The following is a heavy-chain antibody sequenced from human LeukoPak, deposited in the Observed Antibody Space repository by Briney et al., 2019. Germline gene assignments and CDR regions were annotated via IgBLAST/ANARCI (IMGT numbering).Heavy chain of an antibody. J-gene: IGHJ3*02. CDR1: AFIFSGHW. D-gene: IGHD3-10*01. CDR2: IKEDGSER. Sequence: GGSLRLSCEGSAFIFSGHWMNWVRQTPGKGLEWVASIKEDGSERQYVDSVKGRFSISRDNTKGSLFLQLNSLRAEDTAVYYCARDYGFGESDAFDIWGQGTMVTVSS. CDR3: ARDYGFGESDAFDI. V-gene: IGHV3-7*03.